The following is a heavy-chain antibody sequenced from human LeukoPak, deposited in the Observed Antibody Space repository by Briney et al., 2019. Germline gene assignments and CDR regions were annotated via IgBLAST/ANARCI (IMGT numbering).Heavy chain of an antibody. CDR1: GGSISVYY. D-gene: IGHD6-25*01. J-gene: IGHJ4*02. Sequence: SETLSLTCIVSGGSISVYYWSWIRQPPGKGLEWIGYIYGGGSTNYNPSLKSRVTISIDTSKNQFSLRLSSVTAADTAVYYCARIQGIAAEILAPGPMDYWGQGTLVTVSS. CDR2: IYGGGST. V-gene: IGHV4-59*12. CDR3: ARIQGIAAEILAPGPMDY.